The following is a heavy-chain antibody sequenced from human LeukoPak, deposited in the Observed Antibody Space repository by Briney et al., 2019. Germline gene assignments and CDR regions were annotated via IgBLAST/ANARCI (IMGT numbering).Heavy chain of an antibody. CDR2: ISYDGSDK. CDR3: ARQVGPDY. Sequence: PGRSLRLSCAASGFTFSSYGMHWVRQAPGKGLEWVAVISYDGSDKYYADSVKGRFTISRDNSKNTLYLQMNSLRAEDTALYYCARQVGPDYWGQGTLVTVSS. J-gene: IGHJ4*02. V-gene: IGHV3-30*03. D-gene: IGHD1-26*01. CDR1: GFTFSSYG.